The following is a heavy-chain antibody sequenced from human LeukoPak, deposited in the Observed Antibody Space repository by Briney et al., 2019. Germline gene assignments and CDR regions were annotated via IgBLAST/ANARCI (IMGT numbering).Heavy chain of an antibody. CDR1: GFTFSSYA. V-gene: IGHV3-23*01. J-gene: IGHJ4*02. CDR2: ISGSGGST. Sequence: GGSLRLSCAASGFTFSSYAMSWVRQAPGKGLEWVSTISGSGGSTYYADSVKGRFTISRDNSKNTLYLQMNSLRAEDTAVCYCARDEPDYGGNSGGLVDYWGQGTLVTVSS. D-gene: IGHD4-23*01. CDR3: ARDEPDYGGNSGGLVDY.